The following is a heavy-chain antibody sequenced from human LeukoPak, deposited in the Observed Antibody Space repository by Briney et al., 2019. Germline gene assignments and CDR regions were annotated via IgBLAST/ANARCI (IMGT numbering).Heavy chain of an antibody. V-gene: IGHV3-23*01. CDR2: ISGSGGST. Sequence: GGSLRLSCAASGFTFSSYAMGWVRQAPGKGLEWVSAISGSGGSTYYADSVKGRFTISRDNSKNTLYLQMNSLRAEDTAVYYCARGDIVVVTAMLDYWGQGTLVTVSS. D-gene: IGHD2-21*02. J-gene: IGHJ4*02. CDR1: GFTFSSYA. CDR3: ARGDIVVVTAMLDY.